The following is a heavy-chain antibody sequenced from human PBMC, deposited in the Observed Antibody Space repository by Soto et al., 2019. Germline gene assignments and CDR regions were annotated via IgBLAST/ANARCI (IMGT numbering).Heavy chain of an antibody. CDR1: GFTFSDYY. V-gene: IGHV3-11*06. CDR2: ISSSSSYT. Sequence: QVQLVESGGGLVKPGGSLRLSCAASGFTFSDYYMSWIRQAPGKGLEWVSYISSSSSYTNYADSVKGRFTISRDNAKNSLYLQMNSLRAEDTAVYYCARDLTGYSSGWYGPKEYGMDVWGQGTTVTVSS. J-gene: IGHJ6*02. D-gene: IGHD6-19*01. CDR3: ARDLTGYSSGWYGPKEYGMDV.